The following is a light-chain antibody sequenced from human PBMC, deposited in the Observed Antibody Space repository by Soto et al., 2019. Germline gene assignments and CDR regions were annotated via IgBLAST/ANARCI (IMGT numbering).Light chain of an antibody. CDR3: QQYGSSPTWT. V-gene: IGKV3-20*01. J-gene: IGKJ1*01. Sequence: EIGLTKSPVTLSVSEGARATLSCRASQSIRSNYLAWYQQRPGQAPRLLSYGASSRATGIPDRFSGSGSGTDFTLTISRLEPEDFAVYDCQQYGSSPTWTSGQGTKVDI. CDR2: GAS. CDR1: QSIRSNY.